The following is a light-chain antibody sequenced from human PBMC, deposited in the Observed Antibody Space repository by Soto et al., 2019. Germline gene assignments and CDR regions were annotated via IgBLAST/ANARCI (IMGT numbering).Light chain of an antibody. CDR2: GAS. V-gene: IGKV3-15*01. CDR1: QSVSTN. Sequence: ETVMTQSPATLSVSPGERVTLSCRASQSVSTNLAWYQQRPGQAPRPLIYGASTRATGIPARFSGSGSGTEFTLTISSLQSEDFAVYYCHQYNNRPPYTFGQGTQL. J-gene: IGKJ2*01. CDR3: HQYNNRPPYT.